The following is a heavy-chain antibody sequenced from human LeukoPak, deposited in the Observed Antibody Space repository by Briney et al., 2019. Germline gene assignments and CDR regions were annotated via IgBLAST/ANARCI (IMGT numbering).Heavy chain of an antibody. Sequence: PSETLSLTCSVSGGSVSSTEFYWGWIRQPPGKGLQWIGNIYYTGSTYYNPSPNSRVTMSVDTSQNQFSLKMASVTAADTAVYYCARLSKGRYFDYIFDCWGQGTLVTVSS. CDR2: IYYTGST. D-gene: IGHD3-9*01. CDR1: GGSVSSTEFY. V-gene: IGHV4-39*01. J-gene: IGHJ4*02. CDR3: ARLSKGRYFDYIFDC.